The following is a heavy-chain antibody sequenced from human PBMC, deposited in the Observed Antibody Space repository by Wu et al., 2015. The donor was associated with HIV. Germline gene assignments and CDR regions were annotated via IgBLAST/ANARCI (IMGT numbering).Heavy chain of an antibody. Sequence: QVQLVQSGAEVKKSGASMKVSCKASGYTFTHYGISWVRQAPGQGLEWMGWINPDTGDTKFAQIFKGRISMTRDTSTTTVNLILASLKSNDTATYYCARDWQFQVTFGDFYMDIWGNGTTVIVS. J-gene: IGHJ6*03. CDR3: ARDWQFQVTFGDFYMDI. V-gene: IGHV1-18*01. CDR2: INPDTGDT. CDR1: GYTFTHYG. D-gene: IGHD3-3*01.